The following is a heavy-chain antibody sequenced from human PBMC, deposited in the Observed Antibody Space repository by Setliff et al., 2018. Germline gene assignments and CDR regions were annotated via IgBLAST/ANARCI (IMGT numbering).Heavy chain of an antibody. D-gene: IGHD6-13*01. CDR2: INPSGGST. CDR3: ARDQISSSWYWGKY. Sequence: ASVKVSCKASGYTFTSYDINWVRQATGQGLEWMGIINPSGGSTSYAQKFQGRVTMTTDTSTSTAYMELRSLRSDDTAVYYCARDQISSSWYWGKYWGQGTLVTVSS. J-gene: IGHJ4*02. CDR1: GYTFTSYD. V-gene: IGHV1-46*01.